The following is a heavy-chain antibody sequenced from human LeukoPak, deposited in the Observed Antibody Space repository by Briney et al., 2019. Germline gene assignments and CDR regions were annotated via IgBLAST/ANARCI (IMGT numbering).Heavy chain of an antibody. CDR3: AREWELRGYAAIFDY. CDR2: IRYDGSDK. CDR1: GFTFSSYG. D-gene: IGHD1-26*01. J-gene: IGHJ4*02. Sequence: GGSLRLSCAASGFTFSSYGMHWVRQAPGKGLEWVSFIRYDGSDKYYADSVRGRFTISRDNSKNTLYLQMNSLRAEDTAVYYCAREWELRGYAAIFDYWGQGTLVTVSS. V-gene: IGHV3-30*02.